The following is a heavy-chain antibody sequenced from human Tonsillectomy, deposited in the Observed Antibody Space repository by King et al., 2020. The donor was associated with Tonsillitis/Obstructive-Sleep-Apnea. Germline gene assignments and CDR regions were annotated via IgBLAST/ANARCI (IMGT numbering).Heavy chain of an antibody. CDR2: IRSKAYGGTT. D-gene: IGHD3-10*01. CDR3: TRGKLYGSGIPDAFDI. V-gene: IGHV3-49*05. CDR1: GFTFDDYA. Sequence: VQLVESGGGLVKPGRSLRLSCTASGFTFDDYAMSWFRQAPGKGLEWVGFIRSKAYGGTTEYAASVKGRFTISRDDSKSIAYLQMNSLKTEDTAVYYCTRGKLYGSGIPDAFDIWGQGTMITVSS. J-gene: IGHJ3*02.